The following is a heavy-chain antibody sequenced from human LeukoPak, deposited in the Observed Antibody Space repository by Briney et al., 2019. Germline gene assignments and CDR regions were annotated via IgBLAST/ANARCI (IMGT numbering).Heavy chain of an antibody. CDR2: IIPIFGTA. V-gene: IGHV1-69*05. CDR3: ARGIRYSSSYYYYYMDV. Sequence: ASVKVSCKASGGTFGSYAISWVRQAPGQGLEWMGGIIPIFGTANYAQKFQGRVTITTDESTSTAYMELSSLRSEDTAVYYCARGIRYSSSYYYYYMDVWGKGTTVTVSS. CDR1: GGTFGSYA. D-gene: IGHD6-13*01. J-gene: IGHJ6*03.